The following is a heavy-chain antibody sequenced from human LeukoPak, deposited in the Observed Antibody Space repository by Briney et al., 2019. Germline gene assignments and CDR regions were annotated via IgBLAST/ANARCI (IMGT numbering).Heavy chain of an antibody. CDR3: ARMNYVSSGWGAPFDY. CDR2: IRSSGSTI. CDR1: GFTFSDYY. J-gene: IGHJ4*02. Sequence: GGSLRLSCAASGFTFSDYYMSWIRQAPGKGLEWVSYIRSSGSTIYYADSMKGRFTISRDNAKNSLYLQMNSLRAEDTAVYYCARMNYVSSGWGAPFDYWGQGTLVTVSS. V-gene: IGHV3-11*04. D-gene: IGHD1-7*01.